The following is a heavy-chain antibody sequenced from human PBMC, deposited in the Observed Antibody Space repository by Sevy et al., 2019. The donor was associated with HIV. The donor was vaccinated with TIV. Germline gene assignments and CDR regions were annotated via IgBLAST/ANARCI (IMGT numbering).Heavy chain of an antibody. Sequence: GGSLRLSCAASGFNFNNYAMSWVRQAPGKGLEWVSAISGGGGGTYYADSVKGRFRISRDNSKNTVYLQMNSLRAEDTAVYYCAKGRGFSAYDAYDFWGQGTLVTVSS. CDR3: AKGRGFSAYDAYDF. J-gene: IGHJ4*02. CDR2: ISGGGGGT. D-gene: IGHD5-12*01. CDR1: GFNFNNYA. V-gene: IGHV3-23*01.